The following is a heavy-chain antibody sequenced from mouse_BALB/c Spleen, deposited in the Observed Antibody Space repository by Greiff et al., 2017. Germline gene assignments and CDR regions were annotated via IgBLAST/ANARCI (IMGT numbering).Heavy chain of an antibody. V-gene: IGHV5-6-3*01. Sequence: EVHLVESGGGLVQPGGSLKLSCAASGFTFSSYGMSWVRQTPDKRLELVATINSNGGSTYYPDSVKGRFTISRDNAKNTLYLQMSSLKSEDTAMYYCARDGGGNPFAYWGQGTLVTVAA. D-gene: IGHD1-1*02. CDR2: INSNGGST. J-gene: IGHJ3*01. CDR3: ARDGGGNPFAY. CDR1: GFTFSSYG.